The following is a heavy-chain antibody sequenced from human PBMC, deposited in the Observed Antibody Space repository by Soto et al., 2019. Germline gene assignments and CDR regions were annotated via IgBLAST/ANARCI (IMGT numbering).Heavy chain of an antibody. Sequence: PSGTLSPTHNVTCGSIRNYYWGWVPESPGEGLEWIGHIYSSGSTNYNPSLKSRVTISEDTSKNQLSLKLTYVTAADTAVYYCARPDSSDYFDAYFYAFDIWGQGTMVTVSS. J-gene: IGHJ3*02. D-gene: IGHD3-22*01. CDR3: ARPDSSDYFDAYFYAFDI. CDR2: IYSSGST. V-gene: IGHV4-59*08. CDR1: CGSIRNYY.